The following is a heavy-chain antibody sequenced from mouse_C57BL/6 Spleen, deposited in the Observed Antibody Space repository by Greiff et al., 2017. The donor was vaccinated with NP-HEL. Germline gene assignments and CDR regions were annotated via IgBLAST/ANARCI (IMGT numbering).Heavy chain of an antibody. J-gene: IGHJ2*01. CDR3: ARPDGYYYFDY. Sequence: EVQLVESGGDLVKPGGSLKLSCAASGFTFSSYGMSWVRQTPDKRLEWVATISSGGSYTYYPDSVKGRFTISRDNAKNTLYLQMSSLKSEDTAMYYCARPDGYYYFDYWGQGTTLTVSS. V-gene: IGHV5-6*01. D-gene: IGHD2-3*01. CDR2: ISSGGSYT. CDR1: GFTFSSYG.